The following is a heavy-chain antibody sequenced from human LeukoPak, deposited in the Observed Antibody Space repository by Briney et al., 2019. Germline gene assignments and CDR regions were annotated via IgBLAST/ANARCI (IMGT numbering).Heavy chain of an antibody. CDR2: ISGSGDST. Sequence: PGGSLRLSCAASGFTFRSYAMSWVRQAPGKGLEWVSTISGSGDSTYYADSVKGRFTISRDNSKNTLYLQMNSLRAEDTAVYYCAGENSSSWSYYYYGMDVWGQGTTVTVSS. CDR1: GFTFRSYA. J-gene: IGHJ6*02. V-gene: IGHV3-23*01. CDR3: AGENSSSWSYYYYGMDV. D-gene: IGHD6-13*01.